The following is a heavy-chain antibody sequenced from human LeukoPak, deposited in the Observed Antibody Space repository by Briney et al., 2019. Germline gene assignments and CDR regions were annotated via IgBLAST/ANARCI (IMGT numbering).Heavy chain of an antibody. D-gene: IGHD2-15*01. CDR1: GGSISSYY. V-gene: IGHV4-59*01. CDR3: ARGVCPSAYYYYGMDV. CDR2: IYHSGST. Sequence: SETLSLTCTVSGGSISSYYWTWIRQPRGKGLEWIGYIYHSGSTNYDPSLKSRVTISVDTSKNQFSLKLGSVTAADTAVYYCARGVCPSAYYYYGMDVWGQGTTVTVSS. J-gene: IGHJ6*02.